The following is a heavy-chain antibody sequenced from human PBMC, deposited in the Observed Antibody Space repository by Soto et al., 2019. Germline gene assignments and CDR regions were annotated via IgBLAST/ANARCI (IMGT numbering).Heavy chain of an antibody. CDR3: VRDGSKTLRDWFDP. J-gene: IGHJ5*02. CDR2: VYATGTT. D-gene: IGHD4-17*01. Sequence: QVQLQESGPGLVKPSETLSLTCSVSGGSISQFYWSGIRKPGGKGLEGKGRVYATGTTDYNPSLRSRIAMSVDIAKKTFSLRLTSVTAADTGVYYCVRDGSKTLRDWFDPWGQGILVTVSS. CDR1: GGSISQFY. V-gene: IGHV4-4*07.